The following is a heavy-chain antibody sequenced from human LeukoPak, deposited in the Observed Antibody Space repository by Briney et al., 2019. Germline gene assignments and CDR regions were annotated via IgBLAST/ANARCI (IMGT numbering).Heavy chain of an antibody. D-gene: IGHD3-10*01. J-gene: IGHJ5*02. V-gene: IGHV4-4*07. CDR1: GGFVSSHF. CDR2: IYTSGST. CDR3: ARLLWFGELFQTFDP. Sequence: SETLSLTCNVSGGFVSSHFWTWIRQPAGKGLEWIGRIYTSGSTNYNPSLKSRVTISVDTSKNQFSLKLSSVTAADTAVYYCARLLWFGELFQTFDPWGQGTLVTVSS.